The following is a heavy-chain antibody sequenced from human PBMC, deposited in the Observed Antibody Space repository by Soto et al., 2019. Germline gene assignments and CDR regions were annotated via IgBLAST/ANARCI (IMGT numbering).Heavy chain of an antibody. D-gene: IGHD3-22*01. Sequence: PSETLSLTCAVYGGSFSGYYWGWIRQPPGKGLEWIGEINHSGSTNYNPSLKSRVTISLVTAKNQFSLRLSSVTAADTAVYYCTGAYYDINGYSLDPWGQGTSVTISS. CDR2: INHSGST. V-gene: IGHV4-34*01. CDR3: TGAYYDINGYSLDP. J-gene: IGHJ5*02. CDR1: GGSFSGYY.